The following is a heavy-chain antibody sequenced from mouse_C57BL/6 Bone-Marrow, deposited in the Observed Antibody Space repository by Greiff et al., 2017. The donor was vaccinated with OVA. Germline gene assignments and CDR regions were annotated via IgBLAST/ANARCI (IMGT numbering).Heavy chain of an antibody. CDR1: GYTFTSYW. Sequence: VQLQQPGAELVKPGASVKLSCKASGYTFTSYWMHWVKQRPGRGLEWIGRIDPNSGGTRYNEKFKRKATLTVDKPSSTAYMQLSSLTSEDSAVYYCAREGIWLHYYAMDYWGQGTSVTVSS. CDR3: AREGIWLHYYAMDY. D-gene: IGHD2-2*01. V-gene: IGHV1-72*01. J-gene: IGHJ4*01. CDR2: IDPNSGGT.